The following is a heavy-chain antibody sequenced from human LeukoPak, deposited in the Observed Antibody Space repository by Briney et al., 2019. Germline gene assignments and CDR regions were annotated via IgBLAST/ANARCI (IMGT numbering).Heavy chain of an antibody. J-gene: IGHJ5*02. Sequence: PGRSLRLSCAASGFTFSSYAMHWVRQAPGKGLEWVAVISYDGSNKYYADSVKGRFTISRDNSKNTLYLQMNSLRAEDTAVYYCARSWPTRVRGVVDWFDPWGQGTLVTVSS. D-gene: IGHD3-10*01. V-gene: IGHV3-30-3*01. CDR3: ARSWPTRVRGVVDWFDP. CDR2: ISYDGSNK. CDR1: GFTFSSYA.